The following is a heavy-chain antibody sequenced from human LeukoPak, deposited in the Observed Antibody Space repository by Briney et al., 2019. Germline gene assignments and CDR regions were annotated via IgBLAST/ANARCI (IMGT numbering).Heavy chain of an antibody. CDR3: ARGSPSDY. V-gene: IGHV3-30-3*01. CDR1: GFTFSSYA. J-gene: IGHJ4*02. Sequence: GGSLRLSCAASGFTFSSYAMSWVRQAPGKGLEWVAVISYDGSNKYYADSVKGRFTISRDNSKNTLYLQMNSLRAEDTAVYYCARGSPSDYWGQGTLVTVSS. D-gene: IGHD1-26*01. CDR2: ISYDGSNK.